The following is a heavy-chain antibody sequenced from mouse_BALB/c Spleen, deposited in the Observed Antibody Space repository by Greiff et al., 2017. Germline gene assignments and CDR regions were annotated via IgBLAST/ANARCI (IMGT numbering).Heavy chain of an antibody. V-gene: IGHV1-4*01. CDR3: ARPLFTDGSSYWYFDV. D-gene: IGHD1-1*01. CDR1: GYTFTSYT. CDR2: INPSSGYT. Sequence: VQLQQSGAELARPGASVKMSCKASGYTFTSYTMHWVKQRPGQGLEWIGYINPSSGYTNYNQKFKDKATLTADKSSSTAYMQLSSLTSEDSAVYYCARPLFTDGSSYWYFDVWGAGTTVTVSS. J-gene: IGHJ1*01.